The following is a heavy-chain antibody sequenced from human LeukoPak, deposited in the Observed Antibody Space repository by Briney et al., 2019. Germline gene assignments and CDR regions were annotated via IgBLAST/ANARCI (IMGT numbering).Heavy chain of an antibody. CDR3: AKEGRDGYNYYFDY. CDR2: ISYDGSNK. CDR1: GFTFSCYG. D-gene: IGHD5-24*01. Sequence: PGGSLRLSCAASGFTFSCYGMHWVRQAPGKGLEWVAVISYDGSNKYYADSVKGRFTIPRDNSKNTVYLQMNSLRAEDTAVYFCAKEGRDGYNYYFDYWGQGTLVTVSS. V-gene: IGHV3-30*18. J-gene: IGHJ4*02.